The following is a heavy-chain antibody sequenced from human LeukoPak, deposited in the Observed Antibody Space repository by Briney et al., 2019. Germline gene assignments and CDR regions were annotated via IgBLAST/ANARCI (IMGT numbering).Heavy chain of an antibody. CDR2: ITDDGYNT. Sequence: GGSLRLSCEASGFTFSSLTMDWVRQAPGKGLEWVSTITDDGYNTYSADSVKGRITFSRDNSKNTLSLQLRSLRAEDTAVYYCAKDLSYTSGASDHWGQGTLVTVSS. CDR3: AKDLSYTSGASDH. V-gene: IGHV3-23*01. J-gene: IGHJ4*02. D-gene: IGHD6-19*01. CDR1: GFTFSSLT.